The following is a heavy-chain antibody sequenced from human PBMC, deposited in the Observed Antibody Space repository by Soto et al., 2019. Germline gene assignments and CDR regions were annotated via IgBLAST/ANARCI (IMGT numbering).Heavy chain of an antibody. CDR1: GFTFSSYS. Sequence: GGSLRLSCAASGFTFSSYSMNWVRQAPGKGLEWVSSISSSSSYIYYADSVKGRFTISRDNAKNSLYLQMNSLRAEDTAVYYCARVNAWQLCDYWGQGTLVTVSS. CDR3: ARVNAWQLCDY. V-gene: IGHV3-21*01. D-gene: IGHD6-6*01. J-gene: IGHJ4*02. CDR2: ISSSSSYI.